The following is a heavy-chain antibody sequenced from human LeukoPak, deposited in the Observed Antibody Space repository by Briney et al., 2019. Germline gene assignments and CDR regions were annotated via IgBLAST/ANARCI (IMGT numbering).Heavy chain of an antibody. CDR3: ARRNDFDI. CDR2: IYSSGST. CDR1: GCSITGYH. J-gene: IGHJ3*02. V-gene: IGHV4-4*08. Sequence: SETLSLTCTVSGCSITGYHWSWIRQPPGKGLEWIGYIYSSGSTEYKPSLKSRATISADTSKNQFSLKLTSVTAADTAIYCCARRNDFDIWGQGTMVTVSS.